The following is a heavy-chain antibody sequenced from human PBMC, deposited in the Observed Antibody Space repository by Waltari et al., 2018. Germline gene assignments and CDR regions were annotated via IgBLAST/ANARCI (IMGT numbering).Heavy chain of an antibody. V-gene: IGHV3-30*02. D-gene: IGHD3-22*01. Sequence: QVQLVESGGGVVQPGGSLRLSCVESGFTSCSVGMHWVRQAPGKGLEWVAFIRFDGSNKDYADSVKGRFTISRDNSQNTLYLQMSSLRPEDTAIYYCVKTGYDSAWYFDYWGQGTLVTVSS. CDR2: IRFDGSNK. CDR3: VKTGYDSAWYFDY. J-gene: IGHJ4*01. CDR1: GFTSCSVG.